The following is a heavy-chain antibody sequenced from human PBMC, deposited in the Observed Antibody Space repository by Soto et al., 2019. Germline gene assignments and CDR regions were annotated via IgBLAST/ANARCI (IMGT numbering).Heavy chain of an antibody. CDR3: ARDGIAVAGTDFDY. D-gene: IGHD6-19*01. J-gene: IGHJ4*02. V-gene: IGHV1-46*01. CDR1: GYAFTRYD. CDR2: INPNGGST. Sequence: QVQLVQSGAEVKKPGASVKVSCKASGYAFTRYDMHWVRQAPGQGLEWMGIINPNGGSTSYAQKFQGRVTMSRDTSTGIVYMELSSLRSEDTAVYYCARDGIAVAGTDFDYWGQGTLVTVSS.